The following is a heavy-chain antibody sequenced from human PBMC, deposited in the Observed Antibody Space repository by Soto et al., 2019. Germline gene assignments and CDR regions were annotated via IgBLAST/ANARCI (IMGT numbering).Heavy chain of an antibody. CDR2: ISGSGGIT. CDR3: ASYDYVGGDAFDI. Sequence: GGSLRLSCAASGFTFSSYTMSWVRQAPGKGLEWVSSISGSGGITYYADSVKGRFTISRDNSKNTLYLQMNSLRAEDTAVYYCASYDYVGGDAFDIWGQGTMVTVSS. CDR1: GFTFSSYT. D-gene: IGHD3-16*01. V-gene: IGHV3-23*01. J-gene: IGHJ3*02.